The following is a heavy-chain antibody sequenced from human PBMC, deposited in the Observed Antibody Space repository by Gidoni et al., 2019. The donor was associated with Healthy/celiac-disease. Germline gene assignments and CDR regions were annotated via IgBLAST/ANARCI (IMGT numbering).Heavy chain of an antibody. CDR1: GYTFTGYY. D-gene: IGHD3-22*01. CDR2: INPNSGGT. Sequence: QVQLVQSGAEVKKPGASVKVSCKASGYTFTGYYMHWVRQAPGQGLEWMGWINPNSGGTNYAQKFQGRVTMTRDTSISTADMELSRLRSDDTAVYYCARGRYYDSSGYYFLGGYYYGMDVWGQGTTVTVSS. CDR3: ARGRYYDSSGYYFLGGYYYGMDV. J-gene: IGHJ6*02. V-gene: IGHV1-2*02.